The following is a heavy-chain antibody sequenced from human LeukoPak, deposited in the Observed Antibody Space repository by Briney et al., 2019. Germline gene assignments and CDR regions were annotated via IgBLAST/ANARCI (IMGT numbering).Heavy chain of an antibody. J-gene: IGHJ4*02. CDR2: ISSSSSYM. V-gene: IGHV3-21*01. CDR1: EFTFSSYS. D-gene: IGHD2-15*01. CDR3: ARGNSCSGGSCSYYFDY. Sequence: SGGSLRLSCTASEFTFSSYSMNWVRQAPGKGLEWVSSISSSSSYMYYADSVKGRFTISRDNAKNSLYLQMSSLRAEDTAVYYCARGNSCSGGSCSYYFDYWGQGTLVTVSS.